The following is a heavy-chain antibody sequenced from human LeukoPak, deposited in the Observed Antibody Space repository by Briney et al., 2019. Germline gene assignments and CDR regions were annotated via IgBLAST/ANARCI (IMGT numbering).Heavy chain of an antibody. D-gene: IGHD1-26*01. CDR3: ATGSGSYQGGLDP. Sequence: PGGSLRLSCVASGFTFSSYGMHWVRQAPGKGLEWVSVISGSGGSTYYADSVKGRFTISRDNSKNTLYLQMNSLRAEDTAVYYCATGSGSYQGGLDPWGQGTLVTVSS. V-gene: IGHV3-23*01. CDR1: GFTFSSYG. J-gene: IGHJ5*02. CDR2: ISGSGGST.